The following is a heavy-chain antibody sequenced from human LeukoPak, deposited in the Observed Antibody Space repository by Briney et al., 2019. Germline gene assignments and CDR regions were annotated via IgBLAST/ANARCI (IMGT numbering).Heavy chain of an antibody. D-gene: IGHD3-22*01. Sequence: SETLSLTCTVSGGSISSYYWSWIRQHPGKGLEWIGYIYYSGSTYYNPSLKSRVTISVDTSKNQFSLKLSSVTAADTAVYYCARVYKETYDSSGYYLGGPVDYWGQGTLVTVSS. J-gene: IGHJ4*02. CDR1: GGSISSYY. V-gene: IGHV4-59*06. CDR3: ARVYKETYDSSGYYLGGPVDY. CDR2: IYYSGST.